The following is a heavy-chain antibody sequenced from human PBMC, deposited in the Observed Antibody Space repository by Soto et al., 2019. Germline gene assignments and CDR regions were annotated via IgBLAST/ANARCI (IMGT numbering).Heavy chain of an antibody. J-gene: IGHJ5*02. V-gene: IGHV4-4*07. CDR1: GGSFSSFY. CDR3: ARGSLTFDP. CDR2: IYPSGIT. Sequence: AETLSLTCTVPGGSFSSFYWSWIRQPAGKGLEWIGRIYPSGITNYNPSLKSPVTLSVHTSKNQFSLNLSSVTAADTAVYYCARGSLTFDPWGQGTPVTVSS.